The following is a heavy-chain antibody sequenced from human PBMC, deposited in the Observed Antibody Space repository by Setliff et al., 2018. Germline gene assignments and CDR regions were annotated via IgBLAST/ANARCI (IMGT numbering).Heavy chain of an antibody. CDR1: GGSFSGYF. CDR3: ATHPTTVVTPEVDY. CDR2: LYPSGFT. V-gene: IGHV4-34*01. J-gene: IGHJ4*02. Sequence: SETLSLTCAVYGGSFSGYFWAWIRQPPRERLHWIGTLYPSGFTYYNPSLRDRVTISADSSKDELSLSLQSVTAADTAVYYCATHPTTVVTPEVDYWGQGTLVTVSS. D-gene: IGHD4-17*01.